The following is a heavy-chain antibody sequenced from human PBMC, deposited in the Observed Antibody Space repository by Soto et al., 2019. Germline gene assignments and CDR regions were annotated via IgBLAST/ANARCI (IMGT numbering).Heavy chain of an antibody. CDR1: GGSISGYY. Sequence: QVQLQESGPGLVKPSETLSLTCTVSGGSISGYYWTWIRQPPGKGLEWIGYIYHGGSSKSNPSLQSRVIISVDTSKNQFSLRLRSVTAADTAVYYCAREVAAIPGSSVDPWGQGTLVTVSS. J-gene: IGHJ5*02. V-gene: IGHV4-59*01. D-gene: IGHD2-15*01. CDR2: IYHGGSS. CDR3: AREVAAIPGSSVDP.